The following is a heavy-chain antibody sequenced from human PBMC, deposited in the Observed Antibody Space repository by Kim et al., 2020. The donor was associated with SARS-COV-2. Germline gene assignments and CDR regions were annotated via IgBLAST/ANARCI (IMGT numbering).Heavy chain of an antibody. CDR3: ARYHASHSIAPSYYFDY. D-gene: IGHD6-6*01. CDR2: IYPGDSDT. V-gene: IGHV5-51*01. Sequence: GESLKISCKGSGYSFTSYWIGWVRQMPGKGLEWMGIIYPGDSDTRYSPSFQGQVTITDDKSISTAYLQWSSLKASDTAMYYCARYHASHSIAPSYYFDYWGQGTLVAVSS. J-gene: IGHJ4*02. CDR1: GYSFTSYW.